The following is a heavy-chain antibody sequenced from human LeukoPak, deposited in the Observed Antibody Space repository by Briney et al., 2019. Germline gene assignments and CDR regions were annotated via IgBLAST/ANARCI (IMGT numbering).Heavy chain of an antibody. Sequence: SETLSLTCNVSGDSINHYYWSWIRQPAGKGLEWIGLIYSSGLTTYNPSLKSRVTMSVDTSKNQLSPKLNSVTAADSATYYCARTTNGKTVNWFAPWGQGTPVIVSS. CDR1: GDSINHYY. J-gene: IGHJ5*01. CDR2: IYSSGLT. D-gene: IGHD1-1*01. V-gene: IGHV4-4*07. CDR3: ARTTNGKTVNWFAP.